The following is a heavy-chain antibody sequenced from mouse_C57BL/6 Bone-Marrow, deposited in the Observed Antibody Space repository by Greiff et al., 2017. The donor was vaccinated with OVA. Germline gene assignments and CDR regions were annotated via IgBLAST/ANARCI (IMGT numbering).Heavy chain of an antibody. CDR3: ARERVYYYGSSPAWFAY. CDR1: GYTFTSYG. CDR2: IYPRSGNT. Sequence: VQLQQSGAELARPGASVKLSCKASGYTFTSYGISWVKQRTGQGLEWIGEIYPRSGNTYYNEKFKGKATLTADKSSSTAYMELRSLTSEDSAVYFCARERVYYYGSSPAWFAYWGQGTLVTVSA. V-gene: IGHV1-81*01. D-gene: IGHD1-1*01. J-gene: IGHJ3*01.